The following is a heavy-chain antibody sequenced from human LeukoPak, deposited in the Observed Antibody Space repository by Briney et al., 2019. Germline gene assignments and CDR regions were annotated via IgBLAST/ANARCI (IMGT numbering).Heavy chain of an antibody. CDR2: INPNSGGT. D-gene: IGHD6-13*01. Sequence: ASVKVSCKASGYTFTGYYMHWVRQAPGQGLEWMGWINPNSGGTNYVQKFQGRVTMTRDTSISTAYMELSRLRAEDTAVYYCATPIIAAAEGDYWGQGTLVTVSS. J-gene: IGHJ4*02. CDR3: ATPIIAAAEGDY. V-gene: IGHV1-2*02. CDR1: GYTFTGYY.